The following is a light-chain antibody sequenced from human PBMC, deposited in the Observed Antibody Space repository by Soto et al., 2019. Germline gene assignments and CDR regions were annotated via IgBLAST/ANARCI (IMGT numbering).Light chain of an antibody. J-gene: IGKJ1*01. CDR3: QQHYSTLWT. CDR2: WAS. Sequence: DIVMTQSPDSLAVSLGERATINCKSSQRILSNSNNQNYLAWYQQRPGQPPKLLIYWASTRESGVPDRFSGSGSGTDFTLTISSLQAEDVAVYYCQQHYSTLWTFGQGTKVEIK. V-gene: IGKV4-1*01. CDR1: QRILSNSNNQNY.